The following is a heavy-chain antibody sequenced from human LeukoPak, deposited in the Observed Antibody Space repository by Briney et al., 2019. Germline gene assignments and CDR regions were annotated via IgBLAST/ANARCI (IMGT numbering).Heavy chain of an antibody. V-gene: IGHV4-38-2*02. CDR3: ARLSFRVGATPII. Sequence: PSETLSLTCTVSGGSISSGYYWGWIRQPPGKGLEWIGSIYHSGSTYYNPSLKSRVTISVDTSKNQFSLKLSSVTAADTAVYYCARLSFRVGATPIIWGQGTLVTVSS. J-gene: IGHJ4*02. D-gene: IGHD1-26*01. CDR2: IYHSGST. CDR1: GGSISSGYY.